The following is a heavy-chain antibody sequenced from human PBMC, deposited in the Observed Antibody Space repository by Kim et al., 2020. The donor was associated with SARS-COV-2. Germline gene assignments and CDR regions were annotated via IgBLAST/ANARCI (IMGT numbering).Heavy chain of an antibody. CDR1: GFTFSGSP. CDR2: IRSKANSYAT. D-gene: IGHD1-1*01. J-gene: IGHJ3*02. V-gene: IGHV3-73*01. Sequence: GGSLRLSCAASGFTFSGSPMHWVRQASGKGLEGVGRIRSKANSYATGYGASVKGRFTISRDDSKNTAYLEMNGLKTEDTAVYYCTRIPATTLAFWDAFDIWGQGTMVTVSS. CDR3: TRIPATTLAFWDAFDI.